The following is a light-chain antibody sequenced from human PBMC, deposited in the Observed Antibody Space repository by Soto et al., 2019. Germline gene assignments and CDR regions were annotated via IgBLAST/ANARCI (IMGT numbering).Light chain of an antibody. CDR1: QSFSATY. V-gene: IGKV3-20*01. J-gene: IGKJ1*01. Sequence: MVLTQPPGTLSLSPGERATLSCRASQSFSATYLAWYQQKPGQAPRLLIYGASSRATGIPDRFSGSGSGTDFTLTISRLEPEDFAVYYCQQYGSSRTFGQGTKVEIK. CDR2: GAS. CDR3: QQYGSSRT.